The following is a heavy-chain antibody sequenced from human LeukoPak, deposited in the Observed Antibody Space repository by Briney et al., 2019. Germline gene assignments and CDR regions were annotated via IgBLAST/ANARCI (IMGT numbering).Heavy chain of an antibody. V-gene: IGHV4-59*10. Sequence: SESLCLTRAVSVGSLRRFYWGCVGEPAGKGLEWRGGISTTGTTNYTPSFKGRLTMSMDTSKTQFSLDLRSLIAEDTAVFYCARQAYTASYYFPDYWSQGTLVTVSS. D-gene: IGHD3-10*01. CDR1: VGSLRRFY. CDR3: ARQAYTASYYFPDY. CDR2: ISTTGTT. J-gene: IGHJ4*02.